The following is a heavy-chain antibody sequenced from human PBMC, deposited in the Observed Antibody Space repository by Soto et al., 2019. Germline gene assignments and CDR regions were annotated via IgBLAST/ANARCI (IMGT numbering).Heavy chain of an antibody. V-gene: IGHV1-58*01. J-gene: IGHJ6*02. D-gene: IGHD5-18*01. CDR3: AAMDTASGYYYGMDV. Sequence: QMQLVQSGPEVKKPGTSVKVSCKASGFTFTSSAVQWVRQARGQRLEWIGWIVVGSGNTNYAQKFQERVTITRDMSTSTAYMELSSLRSEDTAVYYCAAMDTASGYYYGMDVWGQGTTVTVSS. CDR1: GFTFTSSA. CDR2: IVVGSGNT.